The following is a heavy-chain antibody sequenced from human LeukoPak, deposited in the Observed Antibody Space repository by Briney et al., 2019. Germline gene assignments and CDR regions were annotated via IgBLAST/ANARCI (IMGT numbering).Heavy chain of an antibody. CDR2: INSDGSRT. D-gene: IGHD3/OR15-3a*01. J-gene: IGHJ4*02. V-gene: IGHV3-74*01. CDR1: GFTFSSYW. CDR3: ARARGNNYGFFDY. Sequence: GGSLGLSCAASGFTFSSYWMHWVRQAPGKGLVWVSRINSDGSRTYYADSVKGRFTISIDNAKNTLYLQMNSLRAEDTAVYYCARARGNNYGFFDYWGQGTLVTVSS.